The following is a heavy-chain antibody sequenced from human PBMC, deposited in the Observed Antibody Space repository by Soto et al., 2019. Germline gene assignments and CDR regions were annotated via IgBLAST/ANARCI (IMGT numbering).Heavy chain of an antibody. D-gene: IGHD3-3*01. J-gene: IGHJ6*02. V-gene: IGHV4-59*01. CDR1: GGSISSYF. CDR2: VYYTGTT. CDR3: ASSSMGFWSGYSDYYYYGMDV. Sequence: PSETLSLTCTVSGGSISSYFYIWVRQPPGKGLEWIGSVYYTGTTDYNPSLKSRVTISVDTSKTQFSLNLRSVTAADTAVYYCASSSMGFWSGYSDYYYYGMDVWGQGTTVTVS.